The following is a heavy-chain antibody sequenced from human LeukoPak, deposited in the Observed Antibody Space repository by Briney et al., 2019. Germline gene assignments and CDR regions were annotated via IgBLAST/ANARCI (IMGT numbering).Heavy chain of an antibody. D-gene: IGHD6-13*01. CDR1: GGSISSYY. J-gene: IGHJ4*02. CDR3: ARGIADPYSFDS. V-gene: IGHV4-4*07. Sequence: SETLSLTCTVSGGSISSYYWNWIRQPAGKGLEWIGRIYTSGSTSYNSSLKSRVTMSVDTSKNQFSLKLSSVTAADTAVYYCARGIADPYSFDSWGQGTLVTVSS. CDR2: IYTSGST.